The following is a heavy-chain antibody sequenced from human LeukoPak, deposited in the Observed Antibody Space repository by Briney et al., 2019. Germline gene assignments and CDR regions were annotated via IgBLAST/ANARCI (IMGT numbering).Heavy chain of an antibody. CDR3: ARDLGYCSSTSCYTSEAFDI. CDR1: GFTFSSYW. D-gene: IGHD2-2*02. J-gene: IGHJ3*02. Sequence: GGSLRLSCAASGFTFSSYWMSWVRQAPGKGLEWMANIKQDGSEKYYVDSVKGRFTISRDNAKNSLYLQMNSLRAEDTAVYYCARDLGYCSSTSCYTSEAFDIWGQGTMVTVSS. V-gene: IGHV3-7*01. CDR2: IKQDGSEK.